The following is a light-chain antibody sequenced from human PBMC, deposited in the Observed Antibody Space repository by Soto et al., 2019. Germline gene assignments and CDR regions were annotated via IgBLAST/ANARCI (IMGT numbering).Light chain of an antibody. Sequence: SALTQPDSVSGCPGQSITISCTGTSSVVAIYNYCSLYQLQPVKPPKLMIYQVTNPSSGVSHRFSGSRSCNTASLTISPPLAEHQSDYYCSSYTYSSNDVYGTWTKATVL. CDR2: QVT. CDR1: SSVVAIYNY. CDR3: SSYTYSSNDV. V-gene: IGLV2-14*01. J-gene: IGLJ1*01.